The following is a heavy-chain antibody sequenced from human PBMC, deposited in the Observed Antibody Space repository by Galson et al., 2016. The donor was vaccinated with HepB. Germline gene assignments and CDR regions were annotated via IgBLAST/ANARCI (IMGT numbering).Heavy chain of an antibody. J-gene: IGHJ4*02. CDR2: INDGNGNR. D-gene: IGHD6-19*01. CDR3: AIIGAGYSSGWSN. Sequence: SVKVSCKASGYAFTNHAIHWVRQAPGQRLEWMGWINDGNGNRKYSQKFQGRVTITRDTSASTDYMELSSLTPEDTAVYYCAIIGAGYSSGWSNWGQGTLVTVSS. CDR1: GYAFTNHA. V-gene: IGHV1-3*01.